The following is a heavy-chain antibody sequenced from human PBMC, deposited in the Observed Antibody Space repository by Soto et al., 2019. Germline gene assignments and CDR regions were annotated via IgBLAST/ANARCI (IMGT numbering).Heavy chain of an antibody. CDR1: GLTFSDYY. CDR2: ISSSGSTI. CDR3: PRDSYGCDFWSGRRFDY. J-gene: IGHJ4*02. V-gene: IGHV3-11*01. D-gene: IGHD3-3*01. Sequence: GGSLRLSCAASGLTFSDYYMSWIRQAPGKGLEWVSYISSSGSTIYYADSVKGRFTISRDNAKSSLYLQSNSLRAADTAVYYCPRDSYGCDFWSGRRFDYWGQGTLFTVSS.